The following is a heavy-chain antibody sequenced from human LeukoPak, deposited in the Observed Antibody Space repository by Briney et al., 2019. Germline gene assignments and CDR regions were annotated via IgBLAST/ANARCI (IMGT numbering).Heavy chain of an antibody. CDR3: AREREYSSSWYFAFDI. V-gene: IGHV4-34*01. D-gene: IGHD6-13*01. CDR2: INHSGST. CDR1: GGSFSGYY. Sequence: SETLSLTCAVYGGSFSGYYWSWIRQPPGKGLEWIGEINHSGSTNYNPSLKSRVTISVDTSKNQFSLKLSSVTAADTAVYYCAREREYSSSWYFAFDIWGQGTMVTVSS. J-gene: IGHJ3*02.